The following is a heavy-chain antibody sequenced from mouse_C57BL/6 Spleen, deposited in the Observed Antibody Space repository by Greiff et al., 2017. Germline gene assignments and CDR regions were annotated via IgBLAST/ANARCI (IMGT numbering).Heavy chain of an antibody. CDR2: IDPSDSYT. CDR1: GYTFTSYW. Sequence: QVQLQQPGAELVMPGASVKLSCKASGYTFTSYWMHWVKQRPGQGLEWIGEIDPSDSYTNYNQKFKGKSTLTVDKSSSTAYMQLSSLTSEDSAVYYCARPGYYVECFAYWGQGTLVTVSA. CDR3: ARPGYYVECFAY. J-gene: IGHJ3*01. D-gene: IGHD2-3*01. V-gene: IGHV1-69*01.